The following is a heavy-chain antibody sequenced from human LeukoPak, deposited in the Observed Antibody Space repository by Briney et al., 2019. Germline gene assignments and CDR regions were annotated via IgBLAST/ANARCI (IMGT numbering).Heavy chain of an antibody. CDR2: ISSSGSTI. V-gene: IGHV3-48*03. CDR1: GFTFSSYE. J-gene: IGHJ6*03. Sequence: GGSLRLSCAASGFTFSSYEMNWVRQAPGKGLEWVSYISSSGSTIYYADSVKGRFTISRDNAKNSLYLQMNSLRAEDTAVYFCARVRHTSRWQGRYYDYYYMDVWGKGTTVTVSS. D-gene: IGHD6-13*01. CDR3: ARVRHTSRWQGRYYDYYYMDV.